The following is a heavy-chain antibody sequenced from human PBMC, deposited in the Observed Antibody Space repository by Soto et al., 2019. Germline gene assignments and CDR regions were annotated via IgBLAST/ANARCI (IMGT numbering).Heavy chain of an antibody. V-gene: IGHV4-39*01. CDR2: LYEGETT. J-gene: IGHJ4*02. CDR1: GASISRTGFH. CDR3: ARRGSGHTFDY. Sequence: QLQLQESGPGLVKPSETLSLTCAVSGASISRTGFHWGWIRQPPGQGLEWIGRLYEGETTFYNSSLKSRVTMSADTAKNDFALKLCSVTAADTAVYYCARRGSGHTFDYWGKGTLVTVSS. D-gene: IGHD3-10*01.